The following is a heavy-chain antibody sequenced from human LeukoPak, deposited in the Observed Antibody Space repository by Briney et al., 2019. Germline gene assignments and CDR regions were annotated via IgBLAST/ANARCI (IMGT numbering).Heavy chain of an antibody. J-gene: IGHJ4*02. D-gene: IGHD5-24*01. CDR2: ISYDGSNK. CDR3: ARASDGYNFLALDY. CDR1: GFTFSSYG. Sequence: GGSLRLSCAASGFTFSSYGMHWVRQAPGKGLEWVAVISYDGSNKYYADSVKGRFTISRDNSKNTLYLQMNSLRAEDTAVYYCARASDGYNFLALDYWGQGTLVTVSS. V-gene: IGHV3-30*04.